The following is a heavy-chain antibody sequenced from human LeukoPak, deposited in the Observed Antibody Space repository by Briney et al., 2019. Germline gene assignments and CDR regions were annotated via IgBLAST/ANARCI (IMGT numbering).Heavy chain of an antibody. CDR2: IIPIFGTA. D-gene: IGHD3-10*01. J-gene: IGHJ6*03. Sequence: ASVKVSCKASGGTFSSYAISWVRQAPGQGLEWMGGIIPIFGTANYAQKFQGRVTITADESTSTAYMELSSLRSEDTAVYYCAKGGRVGGGITMIRGVRNFYYYMDVWGKGTTVITSS. CDR1: GGTFSSYA. V-gene: IGHV1-69*13. CDR3: AKGGRVGGGITMIRGVRNFYYYMDV.